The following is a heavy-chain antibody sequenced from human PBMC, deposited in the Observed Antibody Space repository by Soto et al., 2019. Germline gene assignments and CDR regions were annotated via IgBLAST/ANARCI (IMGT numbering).Heavy chain of an antibody. CDR3: AKYGGKHGYFGNWFDP. CDR2: INPIVGSA. CDR1: GGTFSNYA. J-gene: IGHJ5*02. V-gene: IGHV1-69*11. D-gene: IGHD5-12*01. Sequence: QVQLVQSGAGVKKTGSSVKVSCKASGGTFSNYAITWVRQAPGQGLEWLGRINPIVGSANYAQKFQGRVTITADQSTTTASMELSSLRSDGTAVYYCAKYGGKHGYFGNWFDPWGQGTLVTVSS.